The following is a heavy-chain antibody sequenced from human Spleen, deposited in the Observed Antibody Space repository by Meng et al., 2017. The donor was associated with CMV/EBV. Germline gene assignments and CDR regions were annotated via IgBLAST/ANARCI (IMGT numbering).Heavy chain of an antibody. J-gene: IGHJ6*02. D-gene: IGHD3-22*01. CDR2: INSDGSST. CDR1: GFTFDTYW. Sequence: GESLKISCAASGFTFDTYWMHWVRQAPGKGLVWVSHINSDGSSTTYADNVQGRFTISRDNAKNTLYLQRNSLRAEDTAVYYCAKRGDSSGTYAMDVWGQGTTVTVSS. CDR3: AKRGDSSGTYAMDV. V-gene: IGHV3-74*01.